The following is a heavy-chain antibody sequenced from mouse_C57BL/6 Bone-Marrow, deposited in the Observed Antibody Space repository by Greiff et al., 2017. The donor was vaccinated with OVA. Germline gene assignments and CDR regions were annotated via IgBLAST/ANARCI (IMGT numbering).Heavy chain of an antibody. Sequence: VKLQQSGAELVRPGASVKLSCKASGYTFTDYYINWVKQRPGQGLEWIARIYPGSGNTYYNEKFKGKATLTAEKSSSTAYMQLSSLTSEDSAVYFCARQLRLLFDYWGQGTTLTVSS. CDR3: ARQLRLLFDY. D-gene: IGHD3-2*02. CDR1: GYTFTDYY. J-gene: IGHJ2*01. V-gene: IGHV1-76*01. CDR2: IYPGSGNT.